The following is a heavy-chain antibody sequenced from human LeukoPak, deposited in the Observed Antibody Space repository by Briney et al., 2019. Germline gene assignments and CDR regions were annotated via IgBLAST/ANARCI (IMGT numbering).Heavy chain of an antibody. CDR2: ISSTTSYI. D-gene: IGHD5-18*01. CDR1: GFTFSSYA. J-gene: IGHJ4*02. CDR3: AKTSMVMNFDY. Sequence: GGSPRLSCTTSGFTFSSYAMHWVRQAPGKGLEWVSSISSTTSYIYYADSVKGRFTISRDNAKNSLYLQMNSLRAEDTAVYYCAKTSMVMNFDYWGQGTLVTVSS. V-gene: IGHV3-21*01.